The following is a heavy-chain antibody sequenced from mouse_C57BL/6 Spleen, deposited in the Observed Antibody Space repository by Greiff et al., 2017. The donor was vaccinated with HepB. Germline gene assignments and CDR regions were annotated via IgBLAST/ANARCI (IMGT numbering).Heavy chain of an antibody. CDR1: GYSFTDYN. D-gene: IGHD2-1*01. CDR2: INPNYGTT. Sequence: EVQGVESGPELVKPGASVKISCKASGYSFTDYNMNWVKQSNGKSLEWIGVINPNYGTTSYNQKFKGKATLAVDQSSSTAYMQLNSLTSEDSAVYYCARSLYGNLPRYYALDCWGQGTSVTVSS. V-gene: IGHV1-39*01. J-gene: IGHJ4*01. CDR3: ARSLYGNLPRYYALDC.